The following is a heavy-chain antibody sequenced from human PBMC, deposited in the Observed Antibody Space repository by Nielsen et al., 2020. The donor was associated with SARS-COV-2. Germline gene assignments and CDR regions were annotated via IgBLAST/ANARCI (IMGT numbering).Heavy chain of an antibody. J-gene: IGHJ4*02. CDR2: IYYKGST. CDR3: ARGLGYGVHFDS. V-gene: IGHV4-31*03. D-gene: IGHD5/OR15-5a*01. CDR1: GDSINSGGYY. Sequence: SETLSLTCTVSGDSINSGGYYWSWIRHHPGKGLEWMGYIYYKGSTSYNPSLKSRLTISVDPSNNQFSLRLSSVTAADPAMYYCARGLGYGVHFDSWGKGTLVTVS.